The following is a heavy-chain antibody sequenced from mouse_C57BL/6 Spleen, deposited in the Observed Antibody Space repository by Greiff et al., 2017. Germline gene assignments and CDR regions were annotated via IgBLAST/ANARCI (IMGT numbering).Heavy chain of an antibody. J-gene: IGHJ1*03. CDR2: IYPGDGDT. V-gene: IGHV1-82*01. Sequence: QVQLLQSGPELVKPGASVKISCKASGYAFSSSWMNWVKQRPGKGLEWIGRIYPGDGDTNSTGKFKGKATLTADKTSSTAYMQLSSLTSEDSAVSFWAIHYDGRGPGYFDVWGTGTTVTVSS. CDR3: AIHYDGRGPGYFDV. CDR1: GYAFSSSW. D-gene: IGHD1-1*01.